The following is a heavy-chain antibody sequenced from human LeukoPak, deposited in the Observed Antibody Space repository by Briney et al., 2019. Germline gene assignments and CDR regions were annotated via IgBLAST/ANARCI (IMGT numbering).Heavy chain of an antibody. Sequence: SETLSLTCTVSGDSISSSTYSTTYYWGWIRQPPGKALEWIGSITYSGTTHYNASLKSRVTISVDTSKNQFSLRLSSVTAADTAVYFCARHGGRYNWSPSDWGQGTLVTVSS. CDR3: ARHGGRYNWSPSD. D-gene: IGHD1-20*01. V-gene: IGHV4-39*01. CDR1: GDSISSSTYSTTYY. CDR2: ITYSGTT. J-gene: IGHJ4*02.